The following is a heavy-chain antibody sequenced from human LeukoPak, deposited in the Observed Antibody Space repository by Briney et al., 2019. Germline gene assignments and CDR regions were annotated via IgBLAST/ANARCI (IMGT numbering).Heavy chain of an antibody. CDR2: ISGSSGNI. V-gene: IGHV3-48*03. CDR3: AREKIPALVFDP. D-gene: IGHD6-13*01. Sequence: PGGPLRLSCAASGFPFSSYEMHWLRQAPGKGLEWVAHISGSSGNILYSASVKGRFSVSRDNANNVLYLQMNSLRVEDTAVYYCAREKIPALVFDPWGQGTLVAVSP. CDR1: GFPFSSYE. J-gene: IGHJ5*02.